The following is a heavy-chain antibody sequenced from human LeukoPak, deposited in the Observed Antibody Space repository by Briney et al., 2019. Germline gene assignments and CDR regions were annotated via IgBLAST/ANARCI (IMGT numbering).Heavy chain of an antibody. CDR2: ISFDGSTK. J-gene: IGHJ3*02. Sequence: GGSLRLSCAASGFTFSSYAMHWVRQAPGKGLEWVAAISFDGSTKDYADSVKGRFTISRDNSKNTLFLQMNSLRTEDTAVYYCATVAFTFGGVIVIDDAFDIWGQGTMVTVSS. CDR3: ATVAFTFGGVIVIDDAFDI. CDR1: GFTFSSYA. V-gene: IGHV3-30*04. D-gene: IGHD3-16*02.